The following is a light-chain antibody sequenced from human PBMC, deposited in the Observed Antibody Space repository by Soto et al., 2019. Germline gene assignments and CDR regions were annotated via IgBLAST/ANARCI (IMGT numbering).Light chain of an antibody. CDR3: QQSYSTPIT. J-gene: IGKJ5*01. CDR2: AAS. Sequence: IHLTQSPSSLSASVLDIVTITFLASQDISSSLAWYQQKPGKAPKLLIYAASILQSGVPSRFSGSGFGTEFTLTINSLQPEDVATYYCQQSYSTPITFGQGTRLEIK. CDR1: QDISSS. V-gene: IGKV1-39*01.